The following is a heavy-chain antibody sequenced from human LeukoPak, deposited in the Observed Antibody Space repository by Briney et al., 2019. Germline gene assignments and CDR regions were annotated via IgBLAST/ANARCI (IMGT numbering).Heavy chain of an antibody. D-gene: IGHD2-8*01. CDR2: IKQDGSEK. Sequence: GGSLRLACVASGSTFTDYWMSWVRQAPGKGLEWVGNIKQDGSEKYYGGSVKGRFAISRDNAKNSLSLQINSLRAEDTAVYYCVRMGYCTNGICYEVFDYWGQGTLVTVSS. CDR1: GSTFTDYW. V-gene: IGHV3-7*01. CDR3: VRMGYCTNGICYEVFDY. J-gene: IGHJ4*02.